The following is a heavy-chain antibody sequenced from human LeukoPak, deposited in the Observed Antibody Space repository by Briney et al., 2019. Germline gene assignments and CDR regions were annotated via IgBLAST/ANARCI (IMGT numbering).Heavy chain of an antibody. CDR2: IYYSGST. CDR3: ARGEYYYGSGSYYLVY. J-gene: IGHJ4*02. Sequence: NPSQTLSLTCTVPGGSISSGDYYWSWIRQPPGKGLEWIGYIYYSGSTYCNPSLKSRLTISVDTSKNQFSLKLSSVTAADTAVYYCARGEYYYGSGSYYLVYWGQGTLVTVSS. CDR1: GGSISSGDYY. D-gene: IGHD3-10*01. V-gene: IGHV4-30-4*01.